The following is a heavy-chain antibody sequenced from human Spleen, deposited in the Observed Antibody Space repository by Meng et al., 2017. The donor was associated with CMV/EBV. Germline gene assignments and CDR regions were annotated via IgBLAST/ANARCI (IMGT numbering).Heavy chain of an antibody. J-gene: IGHJ6*02. CDR3: ARGRITAVPKDIVVVVAASDPYYYGMDV. CDR1: GFIFSTSG. D-gene: IGHD2-15*01. CDR2: IRYDGSDE. V-gene: IGHV3-30*02. Sequence: GGSLRLSCAASGFIFSTSGMHWVRQAPGKGLEWVAFIRYDGSDEYYADSVKGRFTISRDNSKNTLYLQMNSLRAEDTAVYYCARGRITAVPKDIVVVVAASDPYYYGMDVWGQGTTVTVSS.